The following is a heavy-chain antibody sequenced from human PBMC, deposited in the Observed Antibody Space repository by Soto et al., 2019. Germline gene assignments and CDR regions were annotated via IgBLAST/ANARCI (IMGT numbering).Heavy chain of an antibody. CDR2: IIPIFGTA. Sequence: SVKVSCKASGGTFSSYAISWVRQAPGQGLEWMGGIIPIFGTANYAQKFQGRVTITADESTSTAYMELSSLRSEETAVYYCARHNITKIHYYYGMDVWGQGTTVTVSS. J-gene: IGHJ6*02. D-gene: IGHD1-20*01. V-gene: IGHV1-69*13. CDR3: ARHNITKIHYYYGMDV. CDR1: GGTFSSYA.